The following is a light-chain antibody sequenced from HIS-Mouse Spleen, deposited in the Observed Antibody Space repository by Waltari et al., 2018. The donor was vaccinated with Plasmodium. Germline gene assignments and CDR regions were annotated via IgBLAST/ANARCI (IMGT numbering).Light chain of an antibody. CDR1: QSVSSN. CDR3: QQYNNWSFT. CDR2: GAS. J-gene: IGKJ3*01. Sequence: EIVMTQSPATLSVSPGERATLSCRASQSVSSNLAWYQQKPGQAPRPLIYGASTRATGSPARFSGSGSGTEFTLTISNLQSEDFAVYYCQQYNNWSFTFGPGTKVDIK. V-gene: IGKV3-15*01.